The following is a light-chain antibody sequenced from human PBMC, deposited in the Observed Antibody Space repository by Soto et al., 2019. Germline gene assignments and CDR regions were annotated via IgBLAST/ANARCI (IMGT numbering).Light chain of an antibody. CDR3: QKSYSTIT. CDR2: AAS. V-gene: IGKV1-39*01. J-gene: IGKJ5*01. CDR1: QSISSY. Sequence: DIQMTQSPSSLSASVGDRVTITCRASQSISSYLNWYQQKPGKAPKLLIYAASSLQSGVPSRFSGSGYGTDFTLTISSLQPEDFATYYCQKSYSTITLRQGTRLEIK.